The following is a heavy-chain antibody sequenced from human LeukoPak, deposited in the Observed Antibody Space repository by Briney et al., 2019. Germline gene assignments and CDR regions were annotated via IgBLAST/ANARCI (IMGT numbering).Heavy chain of an antibody. V-gene: IGHV4-34*01. CDR1: GGSFNGYY. Sequence: SETLSLTCAVYGGSFNGYYWSWIRQPPGKGLEWIGEINHSGSTNYNPSLKSRVTISVDTSKNQFSLKLSSVTAADTAVYYCARIGDGYTNNWGQGTLVTVSS. CDR3: ARIGDGYTNN. D-gene: IGHD5-24*01. J-gene: IGHJ4*02. CDR2: INHSGST.